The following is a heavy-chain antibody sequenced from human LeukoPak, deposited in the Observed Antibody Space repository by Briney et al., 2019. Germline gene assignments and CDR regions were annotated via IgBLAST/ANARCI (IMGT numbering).Heavy chain of an antibody. J-gene: IGHJ4*02. CDR3: ARGKLLDTSHYLTHYFDY. Sequence: GASVKVSCKTSGYTFTDYYMHWVRQAPGQGLEWMGWINPNSGGTNYAQKFQGRVTMTRDTSISTAYMELSRLRSDDTAVYYCARGKLLDTSHYLTHYFDYWGQGTLVTVSS. V-gene: IGHV1-2*02. CDR2: INPNSGGT. D-gene: IGHD3-22*01. CDR1: GYTFTDYY.